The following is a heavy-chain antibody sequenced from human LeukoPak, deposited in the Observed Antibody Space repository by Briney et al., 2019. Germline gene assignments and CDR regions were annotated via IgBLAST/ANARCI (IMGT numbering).Heavy chain of an antibody. CDR2: INHSGST. CDR1: GGSFSGYY. Sequence: SETLSLTCAVYGGSFSGYYWSWIRQPPGKGLERIGEINHSGSTNYNPSLKSRVTISVDTSKNQFSLKLSSVTAADTAVYYCAVRSSSVDYWGQGTLVTVSS. D-gene: IGHD6-6*01. V-gene: IGHV4-34*01. CDR3: AVRSSSVDY. J-gene: IGHJ4*02.